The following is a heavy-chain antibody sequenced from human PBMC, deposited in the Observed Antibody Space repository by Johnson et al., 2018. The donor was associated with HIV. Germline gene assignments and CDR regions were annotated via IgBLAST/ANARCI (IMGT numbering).Heavy chain of an antibody. CDR3: ARATAYGGRVDAFDV. V-gene: IGHV3-20*04. Sequence: LQLVESGGGVVRPGGSLRLSCAASGFTFDDYGLSWVRQAPGTWLEWVSGINWTGGSTTYADSVKGRFTISRDNAKNSLDLQMNSLRGEDTALYYCARATAYGGRVDAFDVWGHGTMVTVSS. J-gene: IGHJ3*01. D-gene: IGHD4-23*01. CDR2: INWTGGST. CDR1: GFTFDDYG.